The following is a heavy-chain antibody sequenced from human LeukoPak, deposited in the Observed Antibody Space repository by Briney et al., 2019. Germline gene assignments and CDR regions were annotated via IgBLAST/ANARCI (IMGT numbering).Heavy chain of an antibody. Sequence: GGSLILSCEGSGFTFSTSWMHWVRQAPGKGLEWVAFTRYDGSNKYYADSVKGRFTISRDTSKNSLYMQMNSLRAEDTAVYYCARQSRPATTFGGSWYFDFWGQGTLVTVSS. D-gene: IGHD3-16*01. CDR1: GFTFSTSW. CDR3: ARQSRPATTFGGSWYFDF. V-gene: IGHV3-30*02. CDR2: TRYDGSNK. J-gene: IGHJ4*02.